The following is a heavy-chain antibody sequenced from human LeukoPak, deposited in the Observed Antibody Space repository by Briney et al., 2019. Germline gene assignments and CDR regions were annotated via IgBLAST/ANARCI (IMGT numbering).Heavy chain of an antibody. J-gene: IGHJ4*02. Sequence: SETLSLTCDVSGGSVTSTNWWTWFRQPPGKGLEWIGEVHLDGRTNYNPSLKSRLVMSADLPENHISLKLTSVTAADTAVYYCAREGGFCRPLDYSGQGTLVTVSS. V-gene: IGHV4-4*02. CDR1: GGSVTSTNW. CDR3: AREGGFCRPLDY. D-gene: IGHD6-25*01. CDR2: VHLDGRT.